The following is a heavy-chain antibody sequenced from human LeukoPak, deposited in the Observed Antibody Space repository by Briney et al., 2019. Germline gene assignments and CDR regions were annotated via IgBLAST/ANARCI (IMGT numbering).Heavy chain of an antibody. CDR1: GYTFTGYY. CDR2: INPNSGGT. Sequence: GASVKVSCKASGYTFTGYYMHWVRQAPGQGLEWMGWINPNSGGTNYAQKFQGRVTMTRDTSISTAYMELSRLRSDDTAVYYCARAQYYDILTGYYSPLGDWGQGTLVTVSS. D-gene: IGHD3-9*01. CDR3: ARAQYYDILTGYYSPLGD. J-gene: IGHJ4*02. V-gene: IGHV1-2*02.